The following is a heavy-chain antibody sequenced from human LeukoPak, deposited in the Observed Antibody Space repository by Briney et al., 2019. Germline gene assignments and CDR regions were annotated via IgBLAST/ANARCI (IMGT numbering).Heavy chain of an antibody. CDR2: ICDSGST. J-gene: IGHJ4*02. CDR1: GGSISSYY. Sequence: SETLCLTCTVSGGSISSYYWSWIRQPPGNGLELIGYICDSGSTNYNPSLNSRVTISVDTSKNQFSLKLSSVTAADTAVYYCARHGGGYSYDYWGQGTLVTVSS. D-gene: IGHD5-18*01. CDR3: ARHGGGYSYDY. V-gene: IGHV4-59*01.